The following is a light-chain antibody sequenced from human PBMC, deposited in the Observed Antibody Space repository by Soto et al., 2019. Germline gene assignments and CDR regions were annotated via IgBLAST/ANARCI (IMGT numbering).Light chain of an antibody. CDR2: EGT. J-gene: IGLJ1*01. CDR1: ISDIGGYNY. CDR3: SSYTSSNTLV. Sequence: QSALTQPASVSGSPGQSITISCTGGISDIGGYNYVSWFQQHPGKAPKLMIYEGTNRPSGVSNRFSGSKSGSTASLTISGLQAEDEADYYCSSYTSSNTLVFGTGTKVTVL. V-gene: IGLV2-14*01.